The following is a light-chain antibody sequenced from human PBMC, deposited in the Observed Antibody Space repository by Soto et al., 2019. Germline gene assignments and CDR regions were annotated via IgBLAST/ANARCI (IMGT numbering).Light chain of an antibody. J-gene: IGKJ4*01. CDR2: AAS. CDR3: QQLNSYPLT. Sequence: DIQMNQSPSTLSASVGDRVTITCRASQGISSYLAWYQQKPGKAPKLLIYAASTLQSGVPPRFSGSGSGTEFTLTISSLQPEDFATYYCQQLNSYPLTFGGGTKVDIK. CDR1: QGISSY. V-gene: IGKV1-9*01.